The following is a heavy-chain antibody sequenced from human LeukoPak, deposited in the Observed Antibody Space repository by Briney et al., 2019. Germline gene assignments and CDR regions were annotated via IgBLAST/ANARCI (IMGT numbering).Heavy chain of an antibody. CDR2: ISGSGGST. Sequence: GGSLRLSCAASGFTFSSYAMSWVRQAPGEGLEWVSAISGSGGSTYYADSVKGRFTISRDNSKNTLYLQMNSLRAEDTAVYYCAKTTVRITMVRGANFDYWGQGTLVTVSS. CDR1: GFTFSSYA. D-gene: IGHD3-10*01. V-gene: IGHV3-23*01. CDR3: AKTTVRITMVRGANFDY. J-gene: IGHJ4*02.